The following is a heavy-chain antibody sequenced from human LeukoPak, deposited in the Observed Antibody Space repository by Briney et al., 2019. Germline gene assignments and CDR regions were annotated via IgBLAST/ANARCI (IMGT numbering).Heavy chain of an antibody. Sequence: PSETLSVTCAVSGGSISSSNWWSWVRQPPGKGLEWIGEIYHSGSTNYNPSLKSRVSMSVDTSKNQFSLKLSSVTAADTAVYYCARVGTGTTPGRYFDYWGQGTLVTVSS. J-gene: IGHJ4*02. D-gene: IGHD1-1*01. CDR1: GGSISSSNW. CDR2: IYHSGST. CDR3: ARVGTGTTPGRYFDY. V-gene: IGHV4-4*02.